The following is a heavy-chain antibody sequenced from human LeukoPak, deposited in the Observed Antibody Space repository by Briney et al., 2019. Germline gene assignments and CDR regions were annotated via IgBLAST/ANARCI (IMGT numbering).Heavy chain of an antibody. CDR2: IYYSGST. V-gene: IGHV4-31*03. D-gene: IGHD6-19*01. CDR1: GGSISSGGYY. Sequence: SQTLSLTCTVSGGSISSGGYYWSWIRQHPGKGLEWIGYIYYSGSTYYNPSLKSRVTISVDTSKNQFSPKLSSVTAADTAVYYCARGYSSGLDYWGQGTLVTVSS. CDR3: ARGYSSGLDY. J-gene: IGHJ4*02.